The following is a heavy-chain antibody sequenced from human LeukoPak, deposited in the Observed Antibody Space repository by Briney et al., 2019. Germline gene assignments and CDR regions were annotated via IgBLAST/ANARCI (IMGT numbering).Heavy chain of an antibody. J-gene: IGHJ6*02. CDR2: ISNDGSNK. V-gene: IGHV3-30*18. Sequence: GRSLRLSCAACGFTFSSYGMHWVRQAPGKGLEWVAVISNDGSNKYYADSVKGRFTISRDNSKNTLYLQMNSLRGEDTAVYYCAKYSSSSNYYYGMDVWGQGTTVTVS. CDR1: GFTFSSYG. CDR3: AKYSSSSNYYYGMDV. D-gene: IGHD6-6*01.